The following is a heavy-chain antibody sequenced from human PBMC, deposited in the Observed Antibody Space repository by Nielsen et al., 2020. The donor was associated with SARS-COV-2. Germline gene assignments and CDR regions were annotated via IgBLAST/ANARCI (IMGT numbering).Heavy chain of an antibody. D-gene: IGHD6-19*01. V-gene: IGHV3-48*03. J-gene: IGHJ4*02. CDR1: GFTFSGYQ. CDR2: ISSTGSSI. CDR3: ARGVAGLYFDY. Sequence: GESLKISCAASGFTFSGYQMNWVRQAPGKGLEWVSYISSTGSSINYADSVEGRFTISRDNAKNSLCLQMNSLRVEDTAVYYCARGVAGLYFDYWGQETLVTVSS.